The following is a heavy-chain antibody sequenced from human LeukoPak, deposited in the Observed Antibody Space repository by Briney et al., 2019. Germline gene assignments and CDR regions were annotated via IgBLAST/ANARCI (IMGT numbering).Heavy chain of an antibody. CDR2: FAPGDSYT. J-gene: IGHJ5*02. CDR3: ARHDGYCSGGSCRNWFDP. CDR1: GYNFTSYW. Sequence: GESLRISLKGSGYNFTSYWISWVRQMPGKGLEWMGRFAPGDSYTRYSPSFQGHVTISADKSITTAYLQWSSLKASDTAMYYCARHDGYCSGGSCRNWFDPWGQGTPVTVSS. V-gene: IGHV5-10-1*01. D-gene: IGHD2-15*01.